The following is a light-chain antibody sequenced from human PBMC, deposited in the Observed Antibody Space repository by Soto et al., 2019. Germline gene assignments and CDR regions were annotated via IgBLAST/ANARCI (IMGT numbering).Light chain of an antibody. J-gene: IGKJ2*01. CDR1: QRITTY. CDR3: QPAYSTPYT. CDR2: TAG. V-gene: IGKV1-39*01. Sequence: IQMTQSPSSLSASVGDRVTITCRASQRITTYLNWYQQNPGQAPKLLISTAGTLQGGVPARFIGSGSGTDSTLTITALRPEAFATYCGQPAYSTPYTFGLGTKLEIK.